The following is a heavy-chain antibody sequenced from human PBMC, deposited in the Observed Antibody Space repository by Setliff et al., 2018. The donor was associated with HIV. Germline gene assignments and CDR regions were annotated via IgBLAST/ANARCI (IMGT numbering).Heavy chain of an antibody. CDR1: GGSISSGDYF. D-gene: IGHD3-22*01. V-gene: IGHV4-31*03. Sequence: SETLSLTCTVSGGSISSGDYFWSWIRQLPGTGLEWIGYIYYSGTTYYNPSLKSRLTISVATSKNQFSLRLSSVTAADTAVYYCATARADSSGSVGDYWGQGTLVTVSS. CDR2: IYYSGTT. CDR3: ATARADSSGSVGDY. J-gene: IGHJ4*02.